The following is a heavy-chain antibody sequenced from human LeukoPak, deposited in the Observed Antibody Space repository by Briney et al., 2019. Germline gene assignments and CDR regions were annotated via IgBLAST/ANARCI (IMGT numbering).Heavy chain of an antibody. V-gene: IGHV4-59*01. Sequence: SETLSLTCSVSGGSISSYYWNWIRQPPGKGLELIGYMYDSGSTNNNPSLKSRVTISVDTSKNQFSLRLSSVTAADTAVYYCARHGGSYTFDFWGQGTLVTVSS. CDR1: GGSISSYY. CDR3: ARHGGSYTFDF. CDR2: MYDSGST. D-gene: IGHD1-26*01. J-gene: IGHJ4*02.